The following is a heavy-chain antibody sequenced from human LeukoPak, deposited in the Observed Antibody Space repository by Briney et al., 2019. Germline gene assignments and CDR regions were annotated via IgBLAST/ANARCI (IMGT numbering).Heavy chain of an antibody. J-gene: IGHJ4*02. V-gene: IGHV3-23*01. CDR2: IGSDNKP. Sequence: GGSLRLSCEASGFTFSAYAMTWVRQAPGKGLEWVSSIGSDNKPHYSESVKGRFAISRDNSKSMLFLQLNSLRAEDTAVYYCAKDDALYSSGWYVRGDFDYWGQGTLVTVSS. CDR3: AKDDALYSSGWYVRGDFDY. CDR1: GFTFSAYA. D-gene: IGHD6-19*01.